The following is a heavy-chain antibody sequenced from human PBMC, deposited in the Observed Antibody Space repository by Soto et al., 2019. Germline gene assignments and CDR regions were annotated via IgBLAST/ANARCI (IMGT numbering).Heavy chain of an antibody. D-gene: IGHD3-3*01. CDR1: GYTLTELS. J-gene: IGHJ4*02. V-gene: IGHV1-24*01. Sequence: ASVKVSCKVSGYTLTELSMHWVRQAPGKGLEWMGGFDPEDGETIYAQKFQGRVTMTEDTSTDTAYMELSSLRSEDTAVYYCATPNSYDFWSGYYSYWGQGTMVTVYS. CDR2: FDPEDGET. CDR3: ATPNSYDFWSGYYSY.